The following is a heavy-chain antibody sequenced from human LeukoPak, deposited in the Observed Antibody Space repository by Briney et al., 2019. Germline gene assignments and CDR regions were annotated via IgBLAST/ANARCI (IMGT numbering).Heavy chain of an antibody. Sequence: PGGSLRLSCAASGFTFSSYAMSWVRQAPGKGLEWASAISGSGGSTYYADSVKGRFTISRDNSKNMLYLQMNSLRAEDTAVYYCAKPYYYGSRSYMDYWGQGTLVTVSS. J-gene: IGHJ4*02. V-gene: IGHV3-23*01. CDR3: AKPYYYGSRSYMDY. CDR2: ISGSGGST. D-gene: IGHD3-10*01. CDR1: GFTFSSYA.